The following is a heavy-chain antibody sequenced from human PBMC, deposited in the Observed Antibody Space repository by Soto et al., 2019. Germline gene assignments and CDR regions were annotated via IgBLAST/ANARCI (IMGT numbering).Heavy chain of an antibody. D-gene: IGHD6-19*01. Sequence: SETLSLTCSVSGGSISGSYWSWIRQSPGKGLEWLGYVYYTGSTNYSPSLRSRVSISVDTSKNEFSLRLSSVTAADTAVYFCARRVAVPGAHIDSWAQGTQVTVSP. V-gene: IGHV4-59*01. J-gene: IGHJ4*02. CDR1: GGSISGSY. CDR3: ARRVAVPGAHIDS. CDR2: VYYTGST.